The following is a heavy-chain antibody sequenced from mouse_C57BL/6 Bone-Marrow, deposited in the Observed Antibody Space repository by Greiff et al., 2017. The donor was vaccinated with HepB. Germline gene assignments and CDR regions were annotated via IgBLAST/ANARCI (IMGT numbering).Heavy chain of an antibody. CDR2: ISDGGSYT. D-gene: IGHD2-4*01. J-gene: IGHJ3*01. CDR1: GFTFSSYA. V-gene: IGHV5-4*01. Sequence: VQLQQSGGGLVKPGGSLKLSCAASGFTFSSYAMSWVRQTPEKRLEWVATISDGGSYTYYPDNVKGRFTISRDNAKNNLYLQMSHLKSEDTAMYYCARSDYDGVPWFAYWGQGTLVTVSA. CDR3: ARSDYDGVPWFAY.